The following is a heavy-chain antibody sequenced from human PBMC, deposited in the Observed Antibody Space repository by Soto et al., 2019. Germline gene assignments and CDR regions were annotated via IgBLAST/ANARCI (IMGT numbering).Heavy chain of an antibody. CDR2: IWSAGLT. CDR3: ARELPPDL. V-gene: IGHV3-53*01. D-gene: IGHD2-15*01. CDR1: GFTVSSKY. J-gene: IGHJ5*02. Sequence: PGGSLRLSCAASGFTVSSKYVNWVRQAPGKGLEWVSIIWSAGLTYYADSVRGRFTISRDISKNILFLQMNNLRAEDSAIYYCARELPPDLWGQGTLVTV.